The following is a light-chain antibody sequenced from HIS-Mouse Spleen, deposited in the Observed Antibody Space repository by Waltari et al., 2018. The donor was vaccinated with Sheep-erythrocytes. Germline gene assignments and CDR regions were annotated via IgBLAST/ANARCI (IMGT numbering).Light chain of an antibody. CDR1: QRVSSY. Sequence: EIVLTQSPATLSLSPGERATLACRASQRVSSYLAWYPQKPGQAPRLLIYDASNRATGSPARFSGSGSGTDFTITISSLEPEDFAVYYCQQRSNWYTFGQGTKLEIK. CDR2: DAS. J-gene: IGKJ2*01. CDR3: QQRSNWYT. V-gene: IGKV3-11*01.